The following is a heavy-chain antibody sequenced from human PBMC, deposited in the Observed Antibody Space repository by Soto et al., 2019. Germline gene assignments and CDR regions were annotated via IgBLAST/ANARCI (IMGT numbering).Heavy chain of an antibody. D-gene: IGHD3-10*01. CDR3: ARDSAYVLLWFEDSLTDAFDI. J-gene: IGHJ3*02. Sequence: QVQLVESGGGVVQPGRSLRLSCAASGFTFSSYGMHWVRQAPGKGLEWVAVIWYDGSNKYYADSVKGRFTISRDNSKNTLYLQMNSLRAEDTAVYYCARDSAYVLLWFEDSLTDAFDIWGQGTMVTVSS. V-gene: IGHV3-33*01. CDR1: GFTFSSYG. CDR2: IWYDGSNK.